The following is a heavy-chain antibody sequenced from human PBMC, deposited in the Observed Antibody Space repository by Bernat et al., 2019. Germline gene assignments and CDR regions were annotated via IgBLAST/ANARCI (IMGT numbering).Heavy chain of an antibody. CDR1: GFTFTWTW. CDR2: IKRKSYGGTT. J-gene: IGHJ4*02. V-gene: IGHV3-15*01. CDR3: ATEGQYRTSAGHYLEH. Sequence: EVQMVESGGGLVKPGGSLRLSCATSGFTFTWTWMSWVRQAPGKGLERVGHIKRKSYGGTTDYAAPVKGRITISRDDSKNTLYLEMNSLKTEDTAVYYCATEGQYRTSAGHYLEHWGQGTMVTVSS. D-gene: IGHD6-6*01.